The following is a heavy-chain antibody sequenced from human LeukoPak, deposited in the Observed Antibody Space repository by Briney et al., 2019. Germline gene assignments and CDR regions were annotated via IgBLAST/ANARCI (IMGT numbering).Heavy chain of an antibody. CDR1: GYTFTSYG. CDR3: ASASTTLGYYYGSGSLGDAFDI. V-gene: IGHV1-69*13. J-gene: IGHJ3*02. CDR2: VFLIFGTA. Sequence: SVKVSCKASGYTFTSYGISWVRQAPGQGLEWMGGVFLIFGTANYAQKFQGRGTVTADESTSTAYMELSRLRSEDTAVYYCASASTTLGYYYGSGSLGDAFDIWGQGTMVTVSS. D-gene: IGHD3-10*01.